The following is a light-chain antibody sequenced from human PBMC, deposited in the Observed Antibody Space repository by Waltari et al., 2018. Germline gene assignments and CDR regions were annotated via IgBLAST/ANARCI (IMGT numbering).Light chain of an antibody. J-gene: IGKJ1*01. Sequence: EIVLTQTPPTLYVSPGETAPLSCRASERIATNLAWYQHRPGQAPRLLIFHASTRATGIPAKCTGSGSGREFTRTISSLQSEYFAVYYCQQYNNWLPSTFGQGAKVEI. CDR3: QQYNNWLPST. V-gene: IGKV3-15*01. CDR1: ERIATN. CDR2: HAS.